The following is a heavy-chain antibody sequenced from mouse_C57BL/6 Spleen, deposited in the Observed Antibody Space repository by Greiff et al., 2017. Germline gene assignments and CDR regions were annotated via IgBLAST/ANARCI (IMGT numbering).Heavy chain of an antibody. CDR2: INPGSGGT. J-gene: IGHJ2*01. V-gene: IGHV1-54*01. D-gene: IGHD1-1*01. CDR1: GYAFTNYL. Sequence: LVESGAELVRPGTSVKVSCKASGYAFTNYLIEWVKQRPGQGLEWIGVINPGSGGTNYNEKFKGKATLTADKSSSTAYMQLSSLTSEDSAVYFCARRRDYGDFDYWGQGTTLTVSS. CDR3: ARRRDYGDFDY.